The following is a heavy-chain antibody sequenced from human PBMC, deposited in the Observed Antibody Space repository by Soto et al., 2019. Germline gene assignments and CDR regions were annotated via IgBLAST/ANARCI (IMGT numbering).Heavy chain of an antibody. D-gene: IGHD3-9*01. CDR1: GYSFTSYW. CDR2: IYPGDSDT. Sequence: PGDSLKISCKGSGYSFTSYWIGWVRQMPGKGLEWMGIIYPGDSDTRYSPSFQGQVTISADKSISTAYLQWSSLKASDSAMYYCARYILTYNTQGYWSAPWGQGTLVTV. V-gene: IGHV5-51*01. CDR3: ARYILTYNTQGYWSAP. J-gene: IGHJ5*02.